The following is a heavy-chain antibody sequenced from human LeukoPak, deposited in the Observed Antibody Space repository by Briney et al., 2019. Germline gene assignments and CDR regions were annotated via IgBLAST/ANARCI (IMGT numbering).Heavy chain of an antibody. Sequence: SETLSLTCTVSGVSISSYYWGWVRQSPGKGLEWIGAIYYSGNTYYSPSLKSRVTISADTSKNQFSLNLSAVTAADAATYYCARHAATNYYYNYYGLDVWGQGTTVTVSS. CDR2: IYYSGNT. CDR3: ARHAATNYYYNYYGLDV. D-gene: IGHD2-15*01. V-gene: IGHV4-59*08. J-gene: IGHJ6*02. CDR1: GVSISSYY.